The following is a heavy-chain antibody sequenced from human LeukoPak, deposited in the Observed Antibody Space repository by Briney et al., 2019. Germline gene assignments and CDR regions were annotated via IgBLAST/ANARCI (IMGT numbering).Heavy chain of an antibody. V-gene: IGHV3-30-3*01. CDR2: ISYDGSNK. J-gene: IGHJ3*02. D-gene: IGHD3-9*01. Sequence: PGRSLRLSCAGSGVTFRTYAMQWVRQAPGKGLEWVAVISYDGSNKYYADSVKGRFTISRDNSKNTLYLQMNSLRPEDSAVYYCARDQDALTGNGAFDIWGQGTMVTVSS. CDR3: ARDQDALTGNGAFDI. CDR1: GVTFRTYA.